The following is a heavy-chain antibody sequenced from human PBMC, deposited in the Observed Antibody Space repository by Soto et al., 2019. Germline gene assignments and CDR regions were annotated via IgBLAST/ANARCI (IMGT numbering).Heavy chain of an antibody. D-gene: IGHD2-2*01. J-gene: IGHJ5*02. Sequence: PSETLSLTCAVSGGSISRYGWVWIRQLPGKGLEWIGYIYYSGSTNYNPSLKSRVTISVDTSKNQFSLQLSSVTAADMALYYCAKEKISTSCCNWFDPWGQGTLVTVSS. V-gene: IGHV4-59*01. CDR2: IYYSGST. CDR3: AKEKISTSCCNWFDP. CDR1: GGSISRYG.